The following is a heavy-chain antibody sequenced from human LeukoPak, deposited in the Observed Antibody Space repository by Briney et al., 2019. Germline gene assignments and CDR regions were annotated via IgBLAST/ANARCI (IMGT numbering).Heavy chain of an antibody. J-gene: IGHJ4*02. CDR1: TYSISSGDYY. CDR3: AREGGPSGYSYGYLDY. Sequence: SETLSLTCSVSTYSISSGDYYWSWIRQPPGKGLEWIGYIYYSGSTYYNPSLKSRVTISVDTSKNQFSLKLSSVTAADTAVYYCAREGGPSGYSYGYLDYWGQGTLVTVSS. CDR2: IYYSGST. D-gene: IGHD5-18*01. V-gene: IGHV4-30-4*01.